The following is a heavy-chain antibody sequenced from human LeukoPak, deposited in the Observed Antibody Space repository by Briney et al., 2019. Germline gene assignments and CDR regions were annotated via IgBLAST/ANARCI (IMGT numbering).Heavy chain of an antibody. J-gene: IGHJ4*02. V-gene: IGHV3-23*01. CDR2: ISGSGGST. CDR3: AKDLASGGNFDY. Sequence: GGSLRLSCAASGFTFSSYAMSWVRQAPGKGLEWVSAISGSGGSTYYADSVKGRFTISRDNSKNTLCLQMNSLRAEDTAVYYCAKDLASGGNFDYWGQGTLVTVSS. CDR1: GFTFSSYA. D-gene: IGHD3-3*02.